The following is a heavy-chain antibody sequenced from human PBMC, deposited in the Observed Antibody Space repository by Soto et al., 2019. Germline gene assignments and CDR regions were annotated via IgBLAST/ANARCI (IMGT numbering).Heavy chain of an antibody. Sequence: LSLTCTVSGGSISSYYWSWIRQPAGKGLEWIGRIYTSGSTNYNPSLKSRVTMSVDTSKNQFSLKLSSVTAADTAVYFCAREGSCSGGSCHYYYYGMDAWGQGTTVTVSS. D-gene: IGHD2-15*01. CDR3: AREGSCSGGSCHYYYYGMDA. V-gene: IGHV4-4*07. CDR1: GGSISSYY. CDR2: IYTSGST. J-gene: IGHJ6*02.